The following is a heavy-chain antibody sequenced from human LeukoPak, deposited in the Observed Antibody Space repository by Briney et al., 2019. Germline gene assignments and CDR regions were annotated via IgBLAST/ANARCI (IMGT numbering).Heavy chain of an antibody. V-gene: IGHV4-59*08. CDR1: GGSISSYY. J-gene: IGHJ4*02. CDR2: IYYSGNT. CDR3: ARSTGVRGPTHIDY. D-gene: IGHD3-10*01. Sequence: PSETLSLTCTVSGGSISSYYWTWIRQPPGKELEWIGYIYYSGNTNYNPSLKSRVTISVDTSKNQFSLKLSSVTAADTAVYYCARSTGVRGPTHIDYWGQGTLVTVSS.